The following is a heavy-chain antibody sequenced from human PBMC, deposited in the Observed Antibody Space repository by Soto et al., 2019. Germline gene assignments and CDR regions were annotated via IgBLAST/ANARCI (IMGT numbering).Heavy chain of an antibody. CDR2: IIPIFGTA. CDR1: GYTFTSYD. Sequence: SVKVSCKASGYTFTSYDINWVRQATGQGLEWMGGIIPIFGTANYAQKFQGRVTITADESTSTAYMELSSLRSEDTAVYYCARDQGIVVVPAAPLYGMDVWGQGTTVTVSS. CDR3: ARDQGIVVVPAAPLYGMDV. D-gene: IGHD2-2*01. V-gene: IGHV1-69*13. J-gene: IGHJ6*02.